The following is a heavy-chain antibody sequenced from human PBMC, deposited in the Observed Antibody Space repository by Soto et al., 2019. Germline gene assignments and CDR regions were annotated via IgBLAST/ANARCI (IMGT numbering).Heavy chain of an antibody. V-gene: IGHV4-30-4*01. CDR3: ARVSGDYGDYTNWFDP. CDR2: IYYSGST. CDR1: GGSISSGDYY. D-gene: IGHD4-17*01. J-gene: IGHJ5*02. Sequence: SETLSLTCTVSGGSISSGDYYWSWIRQPPGKGLEWIGYIYYSGSTYYNTSLKSRVNISVDTFKIQFSLKLSFVTAADTAVYYCARVSGDYGDYTNWFDPWGQGTLVTVSS.